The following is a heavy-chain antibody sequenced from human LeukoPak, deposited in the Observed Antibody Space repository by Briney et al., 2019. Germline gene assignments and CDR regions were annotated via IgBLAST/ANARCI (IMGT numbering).Heavy chain of an antibody. CDR1: GGSISSYY. D-gene: IGHD3-10*01. J-gene: IGHJ4*02. CDR2: IYYSGST. Sequence: PSETLSLTCTVSGGSISSYYWSWIRQPPGKGLEWIGYIYYSGSTNYNPSLKSRVTISVDTSKNQFSLKLSSVTAADTAVYYCARDGGGSGSSDYWGQGTLVTVSS. CDR3: ARDGGGSGSSDY. V-gene: IGHV4-4*08.